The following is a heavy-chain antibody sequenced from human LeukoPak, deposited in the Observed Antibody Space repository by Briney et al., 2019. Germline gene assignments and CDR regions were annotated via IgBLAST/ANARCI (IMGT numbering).Heavy chain of an antibody. V-gene: IGHV1-8*01. CDR3: ARSSVEQQLADAFDI. D-gene: IGHD6-13*01. J-gene: IGHJ3*02. CDR2: VNPNSGNT. Sequence: ASVKVSCKASGYTFTSYDINWVRQATGQGLEWMGWVNPNSGNTGYAQKFQGRVTMTRNTSISTAYMELSSLRSEDTAVYYCARSSVEQQLADAFDIWGQGTMVTVSS. CDR1: GYTFTSYD.